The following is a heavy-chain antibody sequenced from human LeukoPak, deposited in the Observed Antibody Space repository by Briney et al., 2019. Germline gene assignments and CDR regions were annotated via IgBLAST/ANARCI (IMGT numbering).Heavy chain of an antibody. V-gene: IGHV6-1*01. Sequence: SQTLSLTCAISGDSVPTNSVAWNWIRPSPSRGLEWLGRTYYRSKWYNDYAGSVKSRITINPDTSKNQFCLQLKSVTPEDTAVYYCARELDGYNTKPLDYWGQGTLVTVSS. J-gene: IGHJ4*02. CDR2: TYYRSKWYN. CDR3: ARELDGYNTKPLDY. D-gene: IGHD5-24*01. CDR1: GDSVPTNSVA.